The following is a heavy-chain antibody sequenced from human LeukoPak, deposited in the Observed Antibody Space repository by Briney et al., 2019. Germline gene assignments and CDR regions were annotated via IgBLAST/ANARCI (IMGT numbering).Heavy chain of an antibody. CDR2: IHSSGDYI. CDR1: ASGVAFTSHS. D-gene: IGHD1-20*01. J-gene: IGHJ4*02. V-gene: IGHV3-21*05. CDR3: AREYNSRATFDY. Sequence: HGGCLRLSCAASASGVAFTSHSMNWVRRAPEKALEWISYIHSSGDYIFYADSVKGRFTVSRDNASNSLYLQMNSLRAEDTAIYYCAREYNSRATFDYWGQGTLVTVSS.